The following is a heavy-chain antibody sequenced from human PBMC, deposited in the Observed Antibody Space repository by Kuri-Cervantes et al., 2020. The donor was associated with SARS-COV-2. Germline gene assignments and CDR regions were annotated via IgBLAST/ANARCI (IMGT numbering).Heavy chain of an antibody. D-gene: IGHD2-2*01. V-gene: IGHV5-51*01. CDR2: IYPGDSDT. CDR1: GYSFTSYW. J-gene: IGHJ5*02. CDR3: ARRVVVVPAAIAGWFDP. Sequence: KVSCKGSGYSFTSYWIGWVRQMPRKGLEWMGIIYPGDSDTRYSPSFQGQVTISADKSISTAYLQWSSLKASDTAMYYCARRVVVVPAAIAGWFDPWGQGTLVTVSS.